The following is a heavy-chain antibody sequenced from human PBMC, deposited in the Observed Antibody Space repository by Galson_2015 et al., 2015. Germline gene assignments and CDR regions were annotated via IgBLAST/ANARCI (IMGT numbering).Heavy chain of an antibody. D-gene: IGHD6-13*01. CDR2: IKSKTDGGTT. Sequence: SLRLSCAASGFTFSNAWMSWVRQAPGKGLEWVGRIKSKTDGGTTDYAAPVKGGFTISRDDSKNTLYLQMNSLKTEDTAVYYCTGPYSSSWYYRDYYYYMDVWGKGTTVTVSS. V-gene: IGHV3-15*01. CDR1: GFTFSNAW. J-gene: IGHJ6*03. CDR3: TGPYSSSWYYRDYYYYMDV.